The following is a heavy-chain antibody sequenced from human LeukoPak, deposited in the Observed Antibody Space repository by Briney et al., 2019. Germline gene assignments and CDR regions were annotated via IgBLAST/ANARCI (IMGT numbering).Heavy chain of an antibody. CDR3: ARDRERNYYGSGTHAFDI. J-gene: IGHJ3*02. CDR2: IIPIFGTA. V-gene: IGHV1-69*05. CDR1: GGTFSSYA. D-gene: IGHD3-10*01. Sequence: GPSVKVSCKASGGTFSSYAISWVRQAPGQGLEWMGGIIPIFGTANYAQKFQGRVTITTDESTSTAYMVLSSLRSEDTAVYYCARDRERNYYGSGTHAFDIWGQGTMVTVSS.